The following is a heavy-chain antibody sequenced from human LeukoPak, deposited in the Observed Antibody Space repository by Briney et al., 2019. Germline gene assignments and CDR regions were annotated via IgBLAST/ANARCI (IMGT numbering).Heavy chain of an antibody. D-gene: IGHD1-14*01. CDR2: ISGSGGDT. V-gene: IGHV3-23*01. CDR1: GFSFSTYS. CDR3: ADSTGY. J-gene: IGHJ4*02. Sequence: GSLRLSCAASGFSFSTYSMTWVRQAPGKGLEWVSIISGSGGDTYYADSVKGRFTISRDNSKNTLSLQMNNVRAEDTAVYYCADSTGYWGQGTLVTVSS.